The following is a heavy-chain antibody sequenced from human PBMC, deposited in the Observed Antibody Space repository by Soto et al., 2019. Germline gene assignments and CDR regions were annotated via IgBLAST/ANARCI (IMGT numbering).Heavy chain of an antibody. D-gene: IGHD3-3*01. CDR1: GGSISTSNR. Sequence: PSETLTLTFAVSGGSISTSNRWSWVRQPPGKGLEWIGEIYHSGSTNYNPSLKSRVTISVDKSKNQFSLKLSSVTAADTAVYYCASSRPQDYDFWSGYYYLDYWGQGTLVTVS. V-gene: IGHV4-4*02. CDR3: ASSRPQDYDFWSGYYYLDY. CDR2: IYHSGST. J-gene: IGHJ4*02.